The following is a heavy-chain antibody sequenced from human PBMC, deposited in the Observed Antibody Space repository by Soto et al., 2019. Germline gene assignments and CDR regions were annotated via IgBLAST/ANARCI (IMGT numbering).Heavy chain of an antibody. V-gene: IGHV3-23*01. CDR1: GFTFSSYA. CDR2: ISGSGGST. D-gene: IGHD6-19*01. CDR3: ANWSPYIAVARTSYFQH. Sequence: PGVSLRLSCAASGFTFSSYAMSWVRQAPGKGLEWVSAISGSGGSTYYADSVKGRFTISRDNSKNTLYLQMNSLRAEDTAVYYCANWSPYIAVARTSYFQHWGQGTVVTVSS. J-gene: IGHJ1*01.